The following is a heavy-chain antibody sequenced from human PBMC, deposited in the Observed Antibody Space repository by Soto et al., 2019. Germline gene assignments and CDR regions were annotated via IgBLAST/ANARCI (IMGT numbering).Heavy chain of an antibody. CDR2: IHYSGSS. J-gene: IGHJ5*02. Sequence: SETLSLTCSVSGDSIRSTRHYWGWIRQPPGKGLEWIGSIHYSGSSDYNPSLKSRVTTSVDTSKNQFSLKLSSVTAADTAVYYCARGRVRRGWFDPWGQGTLVTVS. CDR3: ARGRVRRGWFDP. CDR1: GDSIRSTRHY. V-gene: IGHV4-39*01. D-gene: IGHD3-10*01.